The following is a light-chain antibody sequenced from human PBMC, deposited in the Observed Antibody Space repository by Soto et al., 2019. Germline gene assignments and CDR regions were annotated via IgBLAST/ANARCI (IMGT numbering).Light chain of an antibody. CDR2: DAS. Sequence: EVVLTQSPGTLSLSPGERATLSCRANQSVSSYLAWYQQKPGQAPRLLIYDASSRATGIPDRFSGSGSGTDFTLTISRLEPEDFAVYYCQQYGGSRAFGQGTKVDIK. CDR3: QQYGGSRA. CDR1: QSVSSY. V-gene: IGKV3-20*01. J-gene: IGKJ1*01.